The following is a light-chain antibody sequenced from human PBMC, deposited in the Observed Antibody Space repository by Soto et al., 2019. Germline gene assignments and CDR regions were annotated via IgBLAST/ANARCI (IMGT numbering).Light chain of an antibody. CDR3: LQYGSSPYT. Sequence: ETVLTQSPGTLSLSPGERATLSCRASQSVSSSYLAWYQQKPGQAPRLLIYGASSRATGIPDRFSGSGAGTDFASTISRLEPEDVAVYYYLQYGSSPYTFEQGTKLELK. V-gene: IGKV3-20*01. CDR1: QSVSSSY. CDR2: GAS. J-gene: IGKJ2*01.